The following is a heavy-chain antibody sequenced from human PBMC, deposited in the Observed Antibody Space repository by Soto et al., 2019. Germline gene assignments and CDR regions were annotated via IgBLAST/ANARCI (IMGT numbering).Heavy chain of an antibody. V-gene: IGHV4-59*08. CDR3: ASMGYHYGSGSYPLDY. CDR2: MYNSGST. Sequence: QVQLQESGPGLVKPSETLSLTCTVSGGSISSYYWTWIRQPPGKGLEWIGFMYNSGSTHYNPSLKSRVTIPLDTSKNQFSPNLRSVTAADTAVYYCASMGYHYGSGSYPLDYWGQGTLVTVSS. J-gene: IGHJ4*02. D-gene: IGHD3-10*01. CDR1: GGSISSYY.